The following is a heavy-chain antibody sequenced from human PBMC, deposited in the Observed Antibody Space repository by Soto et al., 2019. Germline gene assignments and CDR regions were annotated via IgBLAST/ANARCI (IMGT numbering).Heavy chain of an antibody. D-gene: IGHD5-12*01. J-gene: IGHJ4*02. CDR3: ARGQMATRTAGFYFDN. Sequence: GGSLRLSCVDSRFPFSSSAMNWVRQAPGKGLEWVSGISSSGGSTFYADSVKGRFTISRDNSRNTLNLQMNSLRAEDAAIYYCARGQMATRTAGFYFDNWGQGTLVTVSS. V-gene: IGHV3-23*01. CDR1: RFPFSSSA. CDR2: ISSSGGST.